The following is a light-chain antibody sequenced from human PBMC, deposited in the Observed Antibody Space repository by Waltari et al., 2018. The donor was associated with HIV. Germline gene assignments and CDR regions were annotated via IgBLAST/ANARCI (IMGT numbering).Light chain of an antibody. CDR2: DAS. J-gene: IGKJ5*01. V-gene: IGKV3-11*01. Sequence: EIVLTQSPATLSLSPGERATLSCRASQSVGNYLAWYQQRPGQAPRLLIFDASNRAPAIPARFSCSGSATDFTLTISSLEPEDFAVYYFQQRSSLPLIPFGQGTRLDI. CDR3: QQRSSLPLIP. CDR1: QSVGNY.